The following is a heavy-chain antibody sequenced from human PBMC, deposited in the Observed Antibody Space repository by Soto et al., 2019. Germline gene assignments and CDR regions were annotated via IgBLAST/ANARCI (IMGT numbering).Heavy chain of an antibody. CDR3: AKGSSSWYYPFLDY. CDR1: GFTFSTYG. J-gene: IGHJ4*02. Sequence: ESGGGVVQPGRSLRLSCAASGFTFSTYGMHWVRQAPGKGLEWVAIISHDGSTKYYADSVKGRFTISRDNSKNTLSLQMNSLGAEDTAVYYCAKGSSSWYYPFLDYWGQGTLVTVSS. CDR2: ISHDGSTK. V-gene: IGHV3-30*18. D-gene: IGHD6-13*01.